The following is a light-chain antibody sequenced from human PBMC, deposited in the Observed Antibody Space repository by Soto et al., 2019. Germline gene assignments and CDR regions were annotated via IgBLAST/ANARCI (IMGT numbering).Light chain of an antibody. CDR3: QQRSNGTPEVT. J-gene: IGKJ3*01. V-gene: IGKV3-11*01. CDR1: QSVRSS. Sequence: EIVLTQSPDTLSFSPGERATLSCRASQSVRSSLAWYQQKPGQAPRLLIYDASNRATGIPARFSGSGSGTDFTLTISSLEPEDFAVDYCQQRSNGTPEVTFGPGTKVDIK. CDR2: DAS.